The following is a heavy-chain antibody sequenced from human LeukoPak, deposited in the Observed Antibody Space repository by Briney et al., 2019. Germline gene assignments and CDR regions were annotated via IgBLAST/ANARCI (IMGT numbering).Heavy chain of an antibody. J-gene: IGHJ5*02. CDR3: AREGYYYDSSGYSA. V-gene: IGHV3-21*01. D-gene: IGHD3-22*01. Sequence: GGSLRLSCAASGFTFSSYSMNWVRQAPGKGLEWVSSISSSSSYIYYADSVKGRFTISRDNAKNPLYLQMNSLRAEDTAVYYCAREGYYYDSSGYSAWGQGTLVTVSS. CDR1: GFTFSSYS. CDR2: ISSSSSYI.